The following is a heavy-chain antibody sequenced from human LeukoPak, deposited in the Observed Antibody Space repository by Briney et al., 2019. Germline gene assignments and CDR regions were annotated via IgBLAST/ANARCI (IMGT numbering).Heavy chain of an antibody. J-gene: IGHJ6*03. CDR2: ISRSGSTK. CDR3: ARVLRYCSGGNCYSGGLGYMDV. Sequence: GGSLRLSCAASGFTFSDYNMRWIRQAPGKGLEWVSSISRSGSTKYYADSVKGRFTISRDNAKNSLFLQMNSLRAEDTAVYYCARVLRYCSGGNCYSGGLGYMDVWGKGTTATISS. CDR1: GFTFSDYN. D-gene: IGHD2-15*01. V-gene: IGHV3-11*01.